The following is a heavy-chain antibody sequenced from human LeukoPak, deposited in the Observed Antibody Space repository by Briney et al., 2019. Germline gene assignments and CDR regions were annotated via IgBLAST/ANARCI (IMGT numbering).Heavy chain of an antibody. CDR2: ISGSGGST. D-gene: IGHD6-19*01. V-gene: IGHV3-23*01. CDR1: GFTFSSYA. J-gene: IGHJ4*02. CDR3: SKGLYGCGWAGDY. Sequence: GGSLRLSCAASGFTFSSYAMSWVRQAPGKGLEWVSAISGSGGSTYYADSVKGRFTISRDNSKNTLYLQMNSLKAEDTAVYYGSKGLYGCGWAGDYSGEGALVTVSS.